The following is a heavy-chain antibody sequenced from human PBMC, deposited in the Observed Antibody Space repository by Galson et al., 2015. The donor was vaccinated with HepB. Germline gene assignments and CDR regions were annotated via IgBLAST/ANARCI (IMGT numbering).Heavy chain of an antibody. CDR2: INPSGGST. CDR1: GYTFTSYA. CDR3: ARDGIQLWPLDY. D-gene: IGHD5-18*01. Sequence: SCKASGYTFTSYAMHWVRQAPGQRLEWMGIINPSGGSTSYAQKFQGRVTMTRDTSTSTVYMELSSLRSEDTAVYYCARDGIQLWPLDYWGQGTLVTVSS. J-gene: IGHJ4*02. V-gene: IGHV1-46*01.